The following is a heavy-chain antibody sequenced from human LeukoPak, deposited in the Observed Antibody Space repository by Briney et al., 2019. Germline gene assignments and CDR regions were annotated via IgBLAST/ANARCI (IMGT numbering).Heavy chain of an antibody. V-gene: IGHV3-48*02. Sequence: PGGSLRLSCVVSGFTFSRYSMNWVRQAPGKGLEWLSFISSGSGTVHYADSVKGRFTISRDTAKNSLFLQMNSLRDEDTAVYYCARDLTTVTTGRLGYWGQGALVTVSS. CDR2: ISSGSGTV. J-gene: IGHJ4*02. CDR3: ARDLTTVTTGRLGY. D-gene: IGHD4-17*01. CDR1: GFTFSRYS.